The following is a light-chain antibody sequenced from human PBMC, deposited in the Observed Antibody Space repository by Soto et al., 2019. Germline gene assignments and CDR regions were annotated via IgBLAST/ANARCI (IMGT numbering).Light chain of an antibody. Sequence: QLVLTQSPSASGTPGQRVTISCSGSRSNIGRNFAYWYQHVPGTAPSLLIQRNNERPSGVPDRFSGSKSGTSVSLAISGLRSDDEATYYCVAWDDTLDAQVFGGGTQLTVL. CDR3: VAWDDTLDAQV. CDR1: RSNIGRNF. V-gene: IGLV1-47*01. J-gene: IGLJ3*02. CDR2: RNN.